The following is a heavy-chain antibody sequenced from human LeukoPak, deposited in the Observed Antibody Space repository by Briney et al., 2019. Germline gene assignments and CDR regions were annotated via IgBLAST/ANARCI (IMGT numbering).Heavy chain of an antibody. D-gene: IGHD5-12*01. CDR2: IFPDDSET. Sequence: GESLKISCKGSGYSFRDYWIGWVRQMPGKGPELMGLIFPDDSETKYSPSFQGQVTISVDKSISTAYVQWSSLKASDTAMYYCARGYGYWGQGTLVTVSS. V-gene: IGHV5-51*01. J-gene: IGHJ4*02. CDR3: ARGYGY. CDR1: GYSFRDYW.